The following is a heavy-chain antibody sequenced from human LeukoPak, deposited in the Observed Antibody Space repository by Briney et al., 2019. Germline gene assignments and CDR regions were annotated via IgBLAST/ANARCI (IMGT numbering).Heavy chain of an antibody. V-gene: IGHV1-69*13. CDR2: IIPIFGAA. Sequence: ASVKVSCEASGGTFSSYAISWVRQAPGQGLEWMGGIIPIFGAANYAQKFQGRVTITADESTSTAYMELSSLRSEDTAVYYCARGSGGEYYFDYWGQGTLVTVSS. CDR3: ARGSGGEYYFDY. D-gene: IGHD2-15*01. J-gene: IGHJ4*02. CDR1: GGTFSSYA.